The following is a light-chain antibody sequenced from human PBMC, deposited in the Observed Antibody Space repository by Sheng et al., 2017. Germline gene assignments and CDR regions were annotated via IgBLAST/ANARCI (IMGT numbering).Light chain of an antibody. CDR3: QQSYSTLRT. CDR2: AAS. Sequence: DIQMTQSPSSLSASVGDRVTITCQASQDISNYLNWYQQKPGKAPKLLIYAASSLQSGVPSRFSGSGSGTDFTLTISSLQPEDFATYYCQQSYSTLRTFGPGTKVDIK. CDR1: QDISNY. J-gene: IGKJ3*01. V-gene: IGKV1-39*01.